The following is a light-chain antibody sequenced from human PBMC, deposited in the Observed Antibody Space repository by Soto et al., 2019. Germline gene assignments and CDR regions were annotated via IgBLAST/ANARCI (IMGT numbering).Light chain of an antibody. CDR2: GAS. CDR1: QDIKNY. V-gene: IGKV1-33*01. CDR3: QQYDSLAQCT. Sequence: DIQMTQSPSSLSASVGDRVTITCQASQDIKNYLNWYQQKPGKAPKLLIYGASNLETGVPSRISGGGSGTDFTFPITSLQPEDFATYYCQQYDSLAQCTFGGGTKVEIE. J-gene: IGKJ4*01.